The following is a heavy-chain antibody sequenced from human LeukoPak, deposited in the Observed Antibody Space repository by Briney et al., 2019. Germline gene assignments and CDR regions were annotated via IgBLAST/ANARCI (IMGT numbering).Heavy chain of an antibody. Sequence: PGGSLRLSCAASGFTFSDHYMDWVRQAPGQGLEWVGRTRNKANSYTTEYAASVKGRFTISRDDSKNSLYLQMNSLKTEDTAVYYCARGVRHYYDSTWADYWGQGTLVTVSS. D-gene: IGHD3-22*01. CDR3: ARGVRHYYDSTWADY. J-gene: IGHJ4*02. CDR1: GFTFSDHY. V-gene: IGHV3-72*01. CDR2: TRNKANSYTT.